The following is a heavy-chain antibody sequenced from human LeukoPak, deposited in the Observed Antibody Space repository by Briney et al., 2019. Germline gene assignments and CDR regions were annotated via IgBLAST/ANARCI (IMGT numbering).Heavy chain of an antibody. CDR2: INQDGGTT. V-gene: IGHV3-7*01. Sequence: GGSLRLSCAASGFTFSSLWMSWVRQAPWRGPEWVANINQDGGTTYYVASVKGRFTISRDNAKNSLSLQMSSLRAEDTAVYYCTKDRQGPNQYHMDVWGKGTTVTVSS. CDR1: GFTFSSLW. CDR3: TKDRQGPNQYHMDV. J-gene: IGHJ6*03.